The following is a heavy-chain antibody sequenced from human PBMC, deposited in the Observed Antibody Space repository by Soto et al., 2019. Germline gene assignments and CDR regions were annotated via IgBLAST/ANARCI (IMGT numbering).Heavy chain of an antibody. D-gene: IGHD1-1*01. J-gene: IGHJ4*02. CDR1: GGTFSCYA. V-gene: IGHV1-69*05. Sequence: SVKVSCKASGGTFSCYAISWVRQAPGQGLEWMGGIIPIFGTANYAQKFQGRVTITRDTSASTAYMELSSLRSEDTAVYYCARGGLSTATDYWGQGSLVTVSS. CDR2: IIPIFGTA. CDR3: ARGGLSTATDY.